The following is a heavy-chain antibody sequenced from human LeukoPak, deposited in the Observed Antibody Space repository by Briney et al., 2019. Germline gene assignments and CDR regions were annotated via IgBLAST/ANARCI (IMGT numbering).Heavy chain of an antibody. CDR2: IYTSGST. Sequence: SETLSLTCTVSGGSISTYNWTWIRQPAGEGLEWIGRIYTSGSTNYNPSLKSRVIMSVDTSKNQFSLKLTSVTAADTAVYFCATEYYFAMDVWGQGTTVTVSS. CDR1: GGSISTYN. V-gene: IGHV4-4*07. J-gene: IGHJ6*02. CDR3: ATEYYFAMDV.